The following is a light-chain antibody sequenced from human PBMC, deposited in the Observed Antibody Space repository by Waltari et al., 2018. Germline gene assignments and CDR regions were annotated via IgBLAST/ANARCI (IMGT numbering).Light chain of an antibody. Sequence: EIVLTQSPGTASLSPGERVTLSCRDSKSVGSSRLAWYQQKPGQAPRLVIYRASSRATCIPDRFSGIGSGTDFSLTISRLEPEDFAVYYCQQHGTLPATFGQGTKVEIK. CDR2: RAS. J-gene: IGKJ1*01. V-gene: IGKV3-20*01. CDR3: QQHGTLPAT. CDR1: KSVGSSR.